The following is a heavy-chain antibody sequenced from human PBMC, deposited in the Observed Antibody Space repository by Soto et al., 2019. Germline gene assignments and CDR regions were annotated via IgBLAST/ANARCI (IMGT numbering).Heavy chain of an antibody. Sequence: PGGSLRLSCSASGFTFSSYAMHWVRQAPGKGLEYVSAISSNGGSTYYADSVKGRFTISRDNSKNTLYLQMSSLRAEDTAVYYCVKVALTSSGRDPYFALWGRGTLVPVSS. D-gene: IGHD3-3*02. CDR2: ISSNGGST. J-gene: IGHJ2*01. CDR3: VKVALTSSGRDPYFAL. V-gene: IGHV3-64D*08. CDR1: GFTFSSYA.